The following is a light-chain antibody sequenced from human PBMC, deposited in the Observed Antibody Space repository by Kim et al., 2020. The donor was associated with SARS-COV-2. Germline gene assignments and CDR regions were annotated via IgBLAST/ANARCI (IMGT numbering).Light chain of an antibody. Sequence: SLSASVGDRVTITGRASQSISSYLNWYQQKPGKAPKLLIYAASSLQSGVPSRFSGSGSGTDFTLTISSLQPEDFATYYCQQSYSTFFGQGTKLEI. J-gene: IGKJ2*01. CDR1: QSISSY. CDR2: AAS. CDR3: QQSYSTF. V-gene: IGKV1-39*01.